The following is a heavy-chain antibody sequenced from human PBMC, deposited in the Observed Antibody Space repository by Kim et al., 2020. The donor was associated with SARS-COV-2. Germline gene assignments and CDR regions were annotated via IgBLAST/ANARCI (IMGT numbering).Heavy chain of an antibody. Sequence: ASVKVSCKASGYTFTSYAMHWVRQAPGQRLEWMGWINAGNGNTKYSQKFQGRVTITRDTSASTAYMELSSLRSEDTAVYYCARDKGRRYCTGGVCYYFDYWGQGTLVTVSS. CDR2: INAGNGNT. CDR3: ARDKGRRYCTGGVCYYFDY. V-gene: IGHV1-3*01. D-gene: IGHD2-8*02. CDR1: GYTFTSYA. J-gene: IGHJ4*02.